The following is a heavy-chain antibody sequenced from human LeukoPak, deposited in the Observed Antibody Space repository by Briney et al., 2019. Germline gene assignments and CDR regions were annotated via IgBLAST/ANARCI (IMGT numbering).Heavy chain of an antibody. J-gene: IGHJ3*02. D-gene: IGHD5-18*01. CDR2: FGGGGGPT. CDR3: AKESTRGYSYGYQDAFDI. CDR1: GFTFSSYG. Sequence: GGSLRLSCVASGFTFSSYGMSWVRQAPGKGLEWVSGFGGGGGPTYYADSVKGRFTISRDNSKNTLYLQMNSLRAEDTAVYYCAKESTRGYSYGYQDAFDIWGQGTMVTVSS. V-gene: IGHV3-23*01.